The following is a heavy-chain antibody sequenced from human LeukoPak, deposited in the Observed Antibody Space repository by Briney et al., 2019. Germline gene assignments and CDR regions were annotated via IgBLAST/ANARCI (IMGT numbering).Heavy chain of an antibody. CDR1: GGSISSSSYY. Sequence: SETLSLTCTVSGGSISSSSYYWGWIRQPPGKGPEWIGSIYYSGSTYYNPSLKSRVTISVDTSKSQFSLNLSSVTAADTAVYYCARLYYDSSGYYQICYFDYWGQGTLVTVSS. V-gene: IGHV4-39*01. D-gene: IGHD3-22*01. CDR2: IYYSGST. J-gene: IGHJ4*02. CDR3: ARLYYDSSGYYQICYFDY.